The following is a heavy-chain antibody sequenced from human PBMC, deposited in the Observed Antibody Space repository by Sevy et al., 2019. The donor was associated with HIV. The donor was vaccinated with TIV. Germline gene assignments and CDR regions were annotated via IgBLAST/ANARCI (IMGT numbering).Heavy chain of an antibody. CDR2: ISSNGGST. D-gene: IGHD1-26*01. Sequence: GGSLRLSCSASGFTFSSYTMHWVRQAPGKGLEHVSAISSNGGSTYYADSVKGRFTISRDNSKNTLYLQMSSLRAEDTAAYYCVKGRSGSYYAEYFQHWGQGTLVTVSS. CDR1: GFTFSSYT. J-gene: IGHJ1*01. V-gene: IGHV3-64D*06. CDR3: VKGRSGSYYAEYFQH.